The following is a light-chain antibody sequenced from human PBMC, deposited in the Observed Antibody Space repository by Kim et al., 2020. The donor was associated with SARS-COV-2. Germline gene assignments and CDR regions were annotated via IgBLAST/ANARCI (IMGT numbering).Light chain of an antibody. Sequence: DIQMTQSPSSLSASVGDRVTITCRASQSVNQFLNWYQQEVGKAPKLLIYAAATLQGGVPSRFSGSGSETEFTLTISSLQAEDFATAERRQTYNTPCNFGEGTKL. V-gene: IGKV1-39*01. CDR1: QSVNQF. J-gene: IGKJ2*02. CDR2: AAA. CDR3: RQTYNTPCN.